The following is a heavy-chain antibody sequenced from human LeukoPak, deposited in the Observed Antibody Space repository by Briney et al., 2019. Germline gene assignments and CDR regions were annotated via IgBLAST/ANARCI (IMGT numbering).Heavy chain of an antibody. V-gene: IGHV5-51*01. Sequence: GALKISCKGSGYSFTSYWIGWGRQMPGKGLGGMGIIYPGDSDTRYSPSFQRQVTLSADQSISTAYLQWSSLKASDTAMYYCARFLPYDYVWRSYRPDGVDYWGQGTLVTVSS. CDR1: GYSFTSYW. CDR3: ARFLPYDYVWRSYRPDGVDY. J-gene: IGHJ4*02. CDR2: IYPGDSDT. D-gene: IGHD3-16*02.